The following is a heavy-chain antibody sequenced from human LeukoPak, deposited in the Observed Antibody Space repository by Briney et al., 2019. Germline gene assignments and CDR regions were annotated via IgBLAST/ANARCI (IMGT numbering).Heavy chain of an antibody. CDR1: GYTFTSYD. CDR2: ISAYNGNT. J-gene: IGHJ4*02. Sequence: ASVKVSCKASGYTFTSYDISWVRQATGQGLEWMGWISAYNGNTNYAQKLQGRVTMTTDTSTSTAYMELRSLRSDDTAVYYCARDPAIGYFDYWGQGTLVTVSS. V-gene: IGHV1-18*01. CDR3: ARDPAIGYFDY.